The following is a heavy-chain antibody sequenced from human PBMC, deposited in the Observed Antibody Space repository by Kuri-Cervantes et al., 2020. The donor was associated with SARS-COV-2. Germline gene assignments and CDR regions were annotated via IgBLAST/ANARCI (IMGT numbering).Heavy chain of an antibody. CDR2: ISSSSSYI. D-gene: IGHD2-21*02. Sequence: SCKASGGTFSSYAISWVRQAPGKGLEWVSSISSSSSYIYYADSVKGRFTISRDNAKNSLYLQMNSLRAEDTAVYYCARDGDSYIPVLDYWGQGTLVTVSS. CDR3: ARDGDSYIPVLDY. CDR1: GGTFSSYA. V-gene: IGHV3-21*01. J-gene: IGHJ4*02.